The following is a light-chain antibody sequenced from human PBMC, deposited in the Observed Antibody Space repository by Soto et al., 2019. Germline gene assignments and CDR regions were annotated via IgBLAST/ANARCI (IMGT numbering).Light chain of an antibody. V-gene: IGKV1-39*01. CDR3: QQSSSTPQT. Sequence: DIQMIQSPSSLSASVGDRVTITCRASQSIGDYLSWYQQKPGKDTKLLINVASTLQRGFPSRFSGSVSGTVFTHVISILQPEDFATYDCQQSSSTPQTFGGVTRVEIK. CDR2: VAS. CDR1: QSIGDY. J-gene: IGKJ4*01.